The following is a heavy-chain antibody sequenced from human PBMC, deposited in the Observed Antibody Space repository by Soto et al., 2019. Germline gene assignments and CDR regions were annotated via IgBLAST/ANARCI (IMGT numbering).Heavy chain of an antibody. CDR1: GFSFNNYC. D-gene: IGHD3-10*01. J-gene: IGHJ5*02. V-gene: IGHV3-74*01. CDR2: INVDGYNT. CDR3: ARGPYSYGSGSYVGWFDP. Sequence: XVSLRLSCAACGFSFNNYCTHWVRLAPGEGLVWVSRINVDGYNTRYADSVKGRFTISRDDAKNTLYLEMSNLRADDTAVYYCARGPYSYGSGSYVGWFDPWGQGTLVTVSS.